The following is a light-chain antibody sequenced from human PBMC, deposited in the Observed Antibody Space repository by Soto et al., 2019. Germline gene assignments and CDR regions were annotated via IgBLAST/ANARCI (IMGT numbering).Light chain of an antibody. J-gene: IGKJ3*01. V-gene: IGKV1-27*01. CDR2: AAS. CDR3: QKYNSAPLFS. CDR1: QGISNY. Sequence: DIQMTQSPSSLSASVGDRVTITCRASQGISNYLAWYQQKPGKVPKLLIYAASTLESGVPSRFSGSGSGTDFTLTISSLQPEDVATYYCQKYNSAPLFSCGPGTKVDIK.